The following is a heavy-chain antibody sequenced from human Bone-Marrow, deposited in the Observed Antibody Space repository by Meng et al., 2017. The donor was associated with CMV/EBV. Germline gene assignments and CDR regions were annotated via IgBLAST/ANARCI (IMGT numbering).Heavy chain of an antibody. V-gene: IGHV5-51*01. J-gene: IGHJ5*02. CDR1: GYSFTSYW. CDR2: IYPGDSDT. D-gene: IGHD3-16*01. Sequence: GGSLRLSCKGSGYSFTSYWIGWVRQMPGKGLEWMGIIYPGDSDTRYSPSFQGQVTISADKSISTAYLQWGSLKASDTAMYYCARHQDRYALDPWGQGTLVTVSS. CDR3: ARHQDRYALDP.